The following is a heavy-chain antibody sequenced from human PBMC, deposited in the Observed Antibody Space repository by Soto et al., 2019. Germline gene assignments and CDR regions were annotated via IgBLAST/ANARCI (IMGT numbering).Heavy chain of an antibody. CDR3: ARDYHSGGAFDI. Sequence: PSETLSLTCTVSGGSISSYYWSWIRQPPGKGLEWIGYIYYSGSTNYNPSLKSRVTISVDTSKNQFSLKLSSVTAADTAVYYCARDYHSGGAFDIWGQGTRVTVSS. D-gene: IGHD6-19*01. V-gene: IGHV4-59*01. CDR2: IYYSGST. J-gene: IGHJ3*02. CDR1: GGSISSYY.